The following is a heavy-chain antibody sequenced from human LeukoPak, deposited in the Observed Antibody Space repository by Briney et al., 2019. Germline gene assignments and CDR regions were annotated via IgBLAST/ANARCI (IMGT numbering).Heavy chain of an antibody. CDR3: AGANYDFWSGYRRYFDY. J-gene: IGHJ4*02. V-gene: IGHV4-34*01. CDR1: GGSFSGYY. CDR2: INHSGST. D-gene: IGHD3-3*01. Sequence: SETLSLTCAVYGGSFSGYYWSWIRQPPGKGLEWIGEINHSGSTNYNPSLKSRVTISVDTSKNQFSLKLSSVTAADTAVYYCAGANYDFWSGYRRYFDYWGQGTLVTVSS.